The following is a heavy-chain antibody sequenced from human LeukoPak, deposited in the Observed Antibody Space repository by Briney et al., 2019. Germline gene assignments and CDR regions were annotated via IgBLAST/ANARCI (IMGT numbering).Heavy chain of an antibody. CDR3: AKEGDYYGSGSYRDGFDI. J-gene: IGHJ3*02. CDR2: IRYNGSNK. D-gene: IGHD3-10*01. Sequence: GGSLRLSCAASGFTFSSYGMHWVRQAPGKGLEWVAFIRYNGSNKYYADSVKGRFTISRDSFKNTLYLQMNSLRPEDTAVYYCAKEGDYYGSGSYRDGFDIWGQGTRATVSS. CDR1: GFTFSSYG. V-gene: IGHV3-30*02.